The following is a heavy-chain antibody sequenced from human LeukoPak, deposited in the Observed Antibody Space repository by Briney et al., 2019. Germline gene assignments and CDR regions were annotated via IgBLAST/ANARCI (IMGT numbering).Heavy chain of an antibody. Sequence: GGSLRLSCAASGFTFSSYGMHWVRQAPGKGLEWVAFIRYDGSNEYYADSVKGRFTISRDNSKNTLYLQMNSLRAEDTAVYYCAKDLPPLYDSSGYYYDHKAFDIWGQGTMVTVSS. D-gene: IGHD3-22*01. CDR1: GFTFSSYG. CDR3: AKDLPPLYDSSGYYYDHKAFDI. J-gene: IGHJ3*02. CDR2: IRYDGSNE. V-gene: IGHV3-30*02.